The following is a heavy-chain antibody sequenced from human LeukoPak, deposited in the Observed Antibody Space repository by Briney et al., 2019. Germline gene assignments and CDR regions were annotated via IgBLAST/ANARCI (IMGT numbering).Heavy chain of an antibody. Sequence: GGSLRLSCAASGFTFNNDNMNWVRQAPGKGLEWVSGINWNGDSTGYADSVQGRVTITSVKANNYLYLKMNSLRVEYTALYYCARDSGSYYVYYYYYMYVCGKGNAVTVSS. CDR3: ARDSGSYYVYYYYYMYV. CDR2: INWNGDST. CDR1: GFTFNNDN. J-gene: IGHJ6*03. D-gene: IGHD1-26*01. V-gene: IGHV3-20*04.